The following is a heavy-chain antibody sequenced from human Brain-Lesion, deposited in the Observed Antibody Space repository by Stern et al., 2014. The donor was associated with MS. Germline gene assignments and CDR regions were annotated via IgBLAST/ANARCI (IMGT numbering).Heavy chain of an antibody. CDR1: GGSISSGGHY. D-gene: IGHD2-21*01. Sequence: VQLEESGPGLVKPSQTLSLTCTVSGGSISSGGHYWSWIRQHPGKGLEWIGDIFNTVTTYSNPSLKNRLTISLDTSKNQVSLKLSSVTAADTAVYYCARDGWGWRYGMDVWGQGTTVTVSS. CDR2: IFNTVTT. CDR3: ARDGWGWRYGMDV. V-gene: IGHV4-31*03. J-gene: IGHJ6*02.